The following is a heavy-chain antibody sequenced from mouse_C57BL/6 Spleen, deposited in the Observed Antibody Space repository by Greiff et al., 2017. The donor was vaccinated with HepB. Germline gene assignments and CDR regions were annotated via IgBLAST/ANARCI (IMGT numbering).Heavy chain of an antibody. D-gene: IGHD2-2*01. CDR1: GYAFSSSW. Sequence: VQLQQSGPELVKPGASVKISCKASGYAFSSSWMNWVKQRPGKGLEWIGRIYPGDGDTNYNGKFKGKATLTADKSSSTAYMQLSSLTSEDSAVYFCAREGVMVTPFDYWGQGTTLTVSS. CDR2: IYPGDGDT. CDR3: AREGVMVTPFDY. J-gene: IGHJ2*01. V-gene: IGHV1-82*01.